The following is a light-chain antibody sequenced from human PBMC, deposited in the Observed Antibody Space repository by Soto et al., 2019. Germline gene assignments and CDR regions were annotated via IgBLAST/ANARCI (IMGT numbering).Light chain of an antibody. CDR3: QEYNSY. J-gene: IGKJ4*01. CDR1: QSIDNW. Sequence: IHMTQSPYTLSSSVGDRVTITCRTGQSIDNWLAWYQQKPGKPPKLLIYRASSLETGVPSRFSGSGSGTEFTLTISNLQPDDSATYYCQEYNSYFGGGTKWEIK. V-gene: IGKV1-5*03. CDR2: RAS.